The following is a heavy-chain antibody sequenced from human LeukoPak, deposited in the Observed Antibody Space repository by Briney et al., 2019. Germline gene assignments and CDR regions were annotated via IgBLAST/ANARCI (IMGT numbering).Heavy chain of an antibody. Sequence: PGGSLRLSCAASGFTFSSYWMSWVRQAPGKGLEWVANIKQDGSEKYYVDSVKGRFTISRDNAKNSLYLQMNSMRDEDTAVYYCARGGRRFLEWKGFDPWGQGTLVTVSS. CDR1: GFTFSSYW. J-gene: IGHJ5*02. CDR2: IKQDGSEK. V-gene: IGHV3-7*01. CDR3: ARGGRRFLEWKGFDP. D-gene: IGHD3-3*01.